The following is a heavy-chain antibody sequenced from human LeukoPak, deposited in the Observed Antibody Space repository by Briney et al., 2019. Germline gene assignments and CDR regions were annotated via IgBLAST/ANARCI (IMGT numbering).Heavy chain of an antibody. D-gene: IGHD6-19*01. Sequence: GGSLRLSCAASGFTFSSYAMHWVRQAPGKGLEWVAVISYDGSNKYYADSVKGRFTISRDNSKNTLYLQMNSLRAEDTAVYYCARDFSRQWLGLGYWGQGTLVTVSS. CDR3: ARDFSRQWLGLGY. V-gene: IGHV3-30-3*01. CDR2: ISYDGSNK. J-gene: IGHJ4*02. CDR1: GFTFSSYA.